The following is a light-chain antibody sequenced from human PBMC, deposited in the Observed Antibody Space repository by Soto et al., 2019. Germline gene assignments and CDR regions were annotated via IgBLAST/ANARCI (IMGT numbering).Light chain of an antibody. V-gene: IGKV2-30*01. Sequence: DVVMTQAPLSLPVIRGQPASISCTSSQSLVFSDGNTYLSWFQQRPGQSPRRLFYKVSNRDSGVPDRFSGSGSGTDFTLKISRVEAEDVGLYYCMQGTHWPETFGQGTKVDIK. CDR3: MQGTHWPET. J-gene: IGKJ1*01. CDR1: QSLVFSDGNTY. CDR2: KVS.